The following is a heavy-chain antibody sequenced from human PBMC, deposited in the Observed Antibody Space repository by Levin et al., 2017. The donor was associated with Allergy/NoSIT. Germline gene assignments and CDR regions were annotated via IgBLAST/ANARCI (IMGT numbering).Heavy chain of an antibody. CDR2: INQDGSEK. D-gene: IGHD3-16*01. J-gene: IGHJ4*02. Sequence: GGSLRLSCADSGFTFSSYWMSWVRQAPGKGLEWVANINQDGSEKNYVDSVKGRFTISRDNAKNSLYLQMNSLRAEDTAVYYCARAGGGVFDYWGQGTLVTVSS. CDR3: ARAGGGVFDY. CDR1: GFTFSSYW. V-gene: IGHV3-7*04.